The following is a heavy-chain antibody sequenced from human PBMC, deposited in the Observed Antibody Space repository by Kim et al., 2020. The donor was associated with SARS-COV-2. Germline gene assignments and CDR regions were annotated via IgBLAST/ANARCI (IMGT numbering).Heavy chain of an antibody. CDR1: GFTFSNAW. CDR3: TTTGDKYDILTGYYLDY. J-gene: IGHJ4*02. V-gene: IGHV3-15*01. D-gene: IGHD3-9*01. CDR2: IKSKTDGGTT. Sequence: GGSLRLSCAASGFTFSNAWMSWVRQAPGKGLEWVGRIKSKTDGGTTDYAAPVKGRFTISRDDSKNTLYLQMNSLKTEDTAVYYCTTTGDKYDILTGYYLDYWGQGTLVTVSS.